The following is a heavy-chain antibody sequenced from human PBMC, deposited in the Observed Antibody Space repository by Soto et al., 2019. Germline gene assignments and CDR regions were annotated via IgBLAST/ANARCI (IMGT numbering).Heavy chain of an antibody. D-gene: IGHD3-22*01. CDR1: GGSISSDDYY. Sequence: SETLSLTCTVSGGSISSDDYYWSWIRQAPGRGLEWIGYIHSSGSIYYNPSLKRRATMSIDTAGNQFSLKVSSVTVADTAVYYCARDLDGLHDDTSGPFPRPGWGQGTLVTV. J-gene: IGHJ1*01. CDR2: IHSSGSI. V-gene: IGHV4-30-4*01. CDR3: ARDLDGLHDDTSGPFPRPG.